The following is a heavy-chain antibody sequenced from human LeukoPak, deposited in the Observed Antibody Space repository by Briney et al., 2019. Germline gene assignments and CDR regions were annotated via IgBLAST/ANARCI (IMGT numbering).Heavy chain of an antibody. Sequence: GESLRLSCAAYGFTFSGYWMHWVRQAPGEGSVWVSRIKYDGSSAAYADSVKGRFTISRDNAKNTMYLQMNSLRAEDTAVYYCARDPFEYYGSGSYFPYWGQGTPVTVSS. CDR2: IKYDGSSA. V-gene: IGHV3-74*01. CDR3: ARDPFEYYGSGSYFPY. CDR1: GFTFSGYW. D-gene: IGHD3-10*01. J-gene: IGHJ4*02.